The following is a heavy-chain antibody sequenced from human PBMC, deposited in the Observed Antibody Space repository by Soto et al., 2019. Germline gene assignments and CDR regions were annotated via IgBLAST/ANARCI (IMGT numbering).Heavy chain of an antibody. CDR2: IFQTGST. V-gene: IGHV4-30-2*01. Sequence: SETLSLTCAVSGGSISSGGYSWSWIRQPPGKGLEWIGYIFQTGSTYYNPSLKSRVAISLDRSKNQFPLTLNSGTAADTAIYYCARLGDCRGGSCYPNWFDPWGQGTLVTVSS. CDR3: ARLGDCRGGSCYPNWFDP. CDR1: GGSISSGGYS. D-gene: IGHD2-15*01. J-gene: IGHJ5*02.